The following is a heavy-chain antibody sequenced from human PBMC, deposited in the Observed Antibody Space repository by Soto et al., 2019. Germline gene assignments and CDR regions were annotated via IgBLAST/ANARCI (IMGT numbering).Heavy chain of an antibody. D-gene: IGHD1-26*01. CDR3: AAVRRIVGALVDY. CDR1: GSTFPSSA. Sequence: GASVKVSCKASGSTFPSSAVQWVRQARGQRLERKEWIVVGSGITNYAQKFQERVTITRDLSTSTAYIELSSLRSEDTAVYYCAAVRRIVGALVDYWGQGTLVTVSS. CDR2: IVVGSGIT. V-gene: IGHV1-58*01. J-gene: IGHJ4*02.